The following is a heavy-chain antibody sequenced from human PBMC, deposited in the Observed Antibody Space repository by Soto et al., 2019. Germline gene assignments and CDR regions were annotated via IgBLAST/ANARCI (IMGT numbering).Heavy chain of an antibody. CDR2: ISDSGGST. D-gene: IGHD1-26*01. V-gene: IGHV3-23*01. Sequence: GGSLRLSCAASGFTFSSYAMSWDRQAPGKGQEWVSAISDSGGSTYYADSVKGRFTISRDNSKNTLYLQMNSLRAEDTAVYYCAKSGGSYYEYYFDYWGQGTLVTVSS. J-gene: IGHJ4*02. CDR3: AKSGGSYYEYYFDY. CDR1: GFTFSSYA.